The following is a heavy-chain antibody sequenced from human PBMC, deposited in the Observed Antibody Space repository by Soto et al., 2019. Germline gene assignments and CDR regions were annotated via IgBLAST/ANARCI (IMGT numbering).Heavy chain of an antibody. V-gene: IGHV1-3*01. CDR3: ARGGGYRYIDTVDY. CDR2: INAGNGNT. D-gene: IGHD5-12*01. J-gene: IGHJ4*02. Sequence: GASVKVSCKASGYTFTSYAMHWVRQAPGQRLEWMGWINAGNGNTKYSQKFQGRVTITRDTSASTAYMELSSLRSEDTAVYYCARGGGYRYIDTVDYWGQGTLVTVSS. CDR1: GYTFTSYA.